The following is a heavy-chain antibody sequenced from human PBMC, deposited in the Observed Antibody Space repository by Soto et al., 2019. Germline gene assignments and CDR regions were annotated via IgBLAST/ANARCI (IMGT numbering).Heavy chain of an antibody. Sequence: SLRLSCTASGFTFGDYVMTWVRQAPGKGLEWVGFIRNKAYGGTTEYAASVKGRFTISRDDFKSIAYLQMNSLKTEDTAIYYCSRYSSNWPGVSAFDIWGQGTMVTVSS. D-gene: IGHD6-13*01. J-gene: IGHJ3*02. CDR1: GFTFGDYV. V-gene: IGHV3-49*04. CDR3: SRYSSNWPGVSAFDI. CDR2: IRNKAYGGTT.